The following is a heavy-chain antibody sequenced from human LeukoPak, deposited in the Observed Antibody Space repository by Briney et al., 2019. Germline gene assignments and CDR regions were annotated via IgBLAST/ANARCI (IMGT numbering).Heavy chain of an antibody. Sequence: GGSLRLSCAASGFTFSSHWMSWVRQAPGKGLEWVANIKQDGSEKYYVDSVKGRFTISRDNAKNSLYLQMNSLRAEDTAVYYCARGDPPEYGSSFDYWGQGTLVTVSS. CDR3: ARGDPPEYGSSFDY. CDR2: IKQDGSEK. D-gene: IGHD3-10*01. CDR1: GFTFSSHW. J-gene: IGHJ4*02. V-gene: IGHV3-7*03.